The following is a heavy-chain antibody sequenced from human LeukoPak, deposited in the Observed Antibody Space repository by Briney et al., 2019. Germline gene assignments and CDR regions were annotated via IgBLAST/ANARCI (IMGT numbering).Heavy chain of an antibody. CDR2: ITSSSTYI. D-gene: IGHD3-16*01. Sequence: KPGGSLRLSCAASGFILRDYYMNWIRQAPGKGLEWVSSITSSSTYIYYADSVKGRLTITRDNSKNTLYLQMNSLRAADTAVYYCAKGYRNHLLILLDSWGQGTLVTVSS. J-gene: IGHJ5*01. V-gene: IGHV3-69-1*01. CDR3: AKGYRNHLLILLDS. CDR1: GFILRDYY.